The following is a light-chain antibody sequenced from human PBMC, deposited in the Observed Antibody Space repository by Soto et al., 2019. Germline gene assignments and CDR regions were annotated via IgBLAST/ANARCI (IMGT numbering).Light chain of an antibody. V-gene: IGKV3-11*01. CDR3: QQRSNCLT. CDR1: ESVSTL. Sequence: EIVLTQSPDTLSLSPGERATLSCRASESVSTLLAWYQHKPGQAPRLLIYDATNLASGIPARFSGSGSGTDFTLTISSLEHEYFAFYYCQQRSNCLTFGGGTKVEIK. CDR2: DAT. J-gene: IGKJ4*01.